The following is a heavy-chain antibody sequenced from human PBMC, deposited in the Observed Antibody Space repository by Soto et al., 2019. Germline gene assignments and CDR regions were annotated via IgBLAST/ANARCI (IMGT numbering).Heavy chain of an antibody. V-gene: IGHV2-5*02. CDR2: IYWDDDE. CDR1: GFSLTTTGVG. Sequence: QISLKESGPALVKPTQTLTLTCSFSGFSLTTTGVGVGWIRQPPGKALEWLALIYWDDDERYNPSLKNRLTITQDPSKNLVVLTMTNVDPVDTATYYCALGIAARPFDSWGQGTLVTVSS. CDR3: ALGIAARPFDS. D-gene: IGHD6-6*01. J-gene: IGHJ4*02.